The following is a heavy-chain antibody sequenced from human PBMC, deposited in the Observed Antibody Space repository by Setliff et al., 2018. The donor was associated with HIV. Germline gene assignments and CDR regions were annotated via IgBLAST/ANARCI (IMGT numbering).Heavy chain of an antibody. CDR2: IIPIFGTA. CDR1: GGTFSSYA. Sequence: SVKVSCKASGGTFSSYAISWVRQAPGQGLEWMGRIIPIFGTANYAQKFQGRVTITADQSTSTAYMELSSLRSEDTAVYYCARNPQPTGTPDYYYYYYMDVWGKGTTVTVSS. CDR3: ARNPQPTGTPDYYYYYYMDV. D-gene: IGHD1-1*01. J-gene: IGHJ6*03. V-gene: IGHV1-69*13.